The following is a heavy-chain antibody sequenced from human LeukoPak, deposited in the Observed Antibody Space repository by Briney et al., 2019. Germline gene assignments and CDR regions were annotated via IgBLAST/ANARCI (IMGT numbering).Heavy chain of an antibody. Sequence: AGGSLRLSCAASGFTFSSYAMHWVRQAPGKGLEWVAVISYDGSNKYYADSVKGRFTISRDNSKNTLYLQMNSLRAEDTAVYYCARDRGELGYWALQLDYWGQGTLVTVSS. CDR1: GFTFSSYA. J-gene: IGHJ4*02. V-gene: IGHV3-30-3*01. CDR2: ISYDGSNK. D-gene: IGHD2-15*01. CDR3: ARDRGELGYWALQLDY.